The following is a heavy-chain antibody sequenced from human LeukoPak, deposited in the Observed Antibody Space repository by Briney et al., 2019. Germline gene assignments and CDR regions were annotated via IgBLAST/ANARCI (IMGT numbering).Heavy chain of an antibody. Sequence: GGSLRLSCAASGFTVSFNYMSWVRQAPGKGLEWISVIYSGGSTYYADSVKGRFTISRDDSKNTLYLQMNSLRAEDMAIYYCARAQWRTYSYYYMDVWGKGTTVTVSS. CDR1: GFTVSFNY. D-gene: IGHD6-19*01. V-gene: IGHV3-53*01. CDR3: ARAQWRTYSYYYMDV. J-gene: IGHJ6*03. CDR2: IYSGGST.